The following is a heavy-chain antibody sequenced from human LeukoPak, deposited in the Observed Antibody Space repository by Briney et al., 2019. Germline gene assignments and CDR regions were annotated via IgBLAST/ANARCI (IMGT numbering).Heavy chain of an antibody. CDR2: MYDSGST. V-gene: IGHV4-59*12. CDR3: ARYGLLRLSEINAFHI. D-gene: IGHD5-18*01. Sequence: SETLSLTCTVSGDSISSYYCSWIRQTPGKGLEWIGYMYDSGSTNYNPSLKSRVTMSIDTSKNQFSLKLNSVTAADTAVYYCARYGLLRLSEINAFHIWGQGTMVTVSS. J-gene: IGHJ3*02. CDR1: GDSISSYY.